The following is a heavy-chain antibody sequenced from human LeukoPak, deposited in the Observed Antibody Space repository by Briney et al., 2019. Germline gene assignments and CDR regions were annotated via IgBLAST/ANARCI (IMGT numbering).Heavy chain of an antibody. CDR2: IRYDGSNK. CDR3: AKSQTHSSSWYPDYYYYYMDV. J-gene: IGHJ6*03. CDR1: GFTFSNYG. V-gene: IGHV3-30*02. Sequence: GGSLRLSCAASGFTFSNYGMHWVRQAPGKGLEWVAFIRYDGSNKYYADSVKGRFTISRDNSKNTLYLQMNSLRAEDTAVYYCAKSQTHSSSWYPDYYYYYMDVWGKGTTVTISS. D-gene: IGHD6-13*01.